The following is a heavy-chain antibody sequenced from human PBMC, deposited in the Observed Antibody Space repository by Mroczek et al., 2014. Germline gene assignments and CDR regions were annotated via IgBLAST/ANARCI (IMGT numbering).Heavy chain of an antibody. Sequence: QVQLVQSGAEVKKPGASVKVSCKASGYTFTGYYMHWVRQAPGQGLEWMGWINPNSGGTNYAQKFQGRVTMTRDTSISTAYMELSRLRSDDTAVYYCAREFALYNWNDDYYGMDVWGQGTTVTVSS. J-gene: IGHJ6*02. CDR3: AREFALYNWNDDYYGMDV. CDR1: GYTFTGYY. CDR2: INPNSGGT. V-gene: IGHV1-2*02. D-gene: IGHD1-1*01.